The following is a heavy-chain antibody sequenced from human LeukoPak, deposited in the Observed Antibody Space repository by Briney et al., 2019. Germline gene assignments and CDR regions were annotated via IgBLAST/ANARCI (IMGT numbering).Heavy chain of an antibody. D-gene: IGHD2-2*02. J-gene: IGHJ4*02. CDR1: GFTFSSHS. Sequence: GGSLRLSCAASGFTFSSHSMNWVRQAPGKGLEWVSYISSSSSTIYYADSVKGRFTISRDNAKNSLYLQMNSLRAEDTAVYYCARDIRRFDYWGQGTLVTVSS. V-gene: IGHV3-48*04. CDR2: ISSSSSTI. CDR3: ARDIRRFDY.